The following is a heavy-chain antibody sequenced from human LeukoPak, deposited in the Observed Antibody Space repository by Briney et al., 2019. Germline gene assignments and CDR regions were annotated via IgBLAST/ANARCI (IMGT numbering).Heavy chain of an antibody. CDR2: INHSGST. Sequence: SETLSLTCTVSGDSISSSRYYWSWIRQPPGKGLEWIGEINHSGSTNYNPSLKSRVTISVDTSKNQFSLKLSSVTAADTAVYYCARGSDPYGSGSSEIYYYYYMDVWGKGTTVTVSS. V-gene: IGHV4-39*07. CDR3: ARGSDPYGSGSSEIYYYYYMDV. CDR1: GDSISSSRYY. D-gene: IGHD3-10*01. J-gene: IGHJ6*03.